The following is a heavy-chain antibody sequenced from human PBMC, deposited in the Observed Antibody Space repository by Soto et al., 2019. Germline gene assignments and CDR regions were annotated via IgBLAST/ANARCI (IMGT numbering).Heavy chain of an antibody. CDR1: GGSISSSSYY. D-gene: IGHD2-15*01. Sequence: QLQLQESGPGLVKPSETLSLTCTVSGGSISSSSYYWGWIRQPPGKGLEWIGSIYYSGSTYYNPSLKSRVTISVDTSKNQFSLMLSSVTAADTAVYYCATIVVVVAAQNWFDPWGQGTLVTVSS. CDR2: IYYSGST. J-gene: IGHJ5*02. CDR3: ATIVVVVAAQNWFDP. V-gene: IGHV4-39*01.